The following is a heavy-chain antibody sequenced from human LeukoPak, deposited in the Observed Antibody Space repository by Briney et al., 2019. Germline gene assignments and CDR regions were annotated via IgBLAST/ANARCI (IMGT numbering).Heavy chain of an antibody. CDR1: GGSFSGYY. D-gene: IGHD2-15*01. CDR2: IYYSGST. Sequence: PSETLSLTCAVYGGSFSGYYWSWIRQPPGKGLEWIGYIYYSGSTNYNPSLKSRVTISVDTSKNQFSLKLSSVTAADTAVYYCARETQDYMDVWGKGTTVTISS. J-gene: IGHJ6*03. V-gene: IGHV4-59*01. CDR3: ARETQDYMDV.